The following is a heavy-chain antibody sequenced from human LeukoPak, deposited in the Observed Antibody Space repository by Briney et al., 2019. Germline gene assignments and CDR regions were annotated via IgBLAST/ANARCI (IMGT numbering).Heavy chain of an antibody. J-gene: IGHJ4*02. V-gene: IGHV4-4*07. CDR3: AKHRYSSSTNYYFDS. D-gene: IGHD6-6*01. Sequence: PSETLSLTCSVSGGSITTYYWSWIRQLAGKGLEWIGRINTSGSTNYNPSLKSRVTMSVDTSKNQFSLKLSSVTAADTAVYYCAKHRYSSSTNYYFDSWGQGTLVTVSS. CDR1: GGSITTYY. CDR2: INTSGST.